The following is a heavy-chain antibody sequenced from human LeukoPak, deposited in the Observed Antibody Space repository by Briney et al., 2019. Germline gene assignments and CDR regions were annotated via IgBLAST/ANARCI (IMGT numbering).Heavy chain of an antibody. V-gene: IGHV4-59*08. Sequence: SETLSLTCTVSGGSISGYYWSWIRQPPGKGLEWIGYIYYSGNTNYNPSLESRVAISVDTSKNQFSLKLKSVTAADTAVYYCARDQEQLNMWGQGTMVTVSS. CDR2: IYYSGNT. J-gene: IGHJ3*02. D-gene: IGHD6-19*01. CDR1: GGSISGYY. CDR3: ARDQEQLNM.